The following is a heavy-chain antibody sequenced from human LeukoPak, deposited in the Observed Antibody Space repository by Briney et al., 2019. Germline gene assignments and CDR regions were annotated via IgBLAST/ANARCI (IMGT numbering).Heavy chain of an antibody. D-gene: IGHD6-13*01. Sequence: AGGSLRLSCAASGFTFSSYWMNWARQAPGKGLEWVSSISSSSSYIYYADSVKGRFTISRDNAKNSLYLQMNSLRAEDTAVYYCARAVSSPNWFDPWGQGTLVTVSS. V-gene: IGHV3-21*01. CDR2: ISSSSSYI. J-gene: IGHJ5*02. CDR3: ARAVSSPNWFDP. CDR1: GFTFSSYW.